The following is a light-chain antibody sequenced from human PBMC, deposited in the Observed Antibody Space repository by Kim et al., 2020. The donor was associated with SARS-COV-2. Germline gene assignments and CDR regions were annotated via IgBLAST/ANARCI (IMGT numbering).Light chain of an antibody. CDR1: RSDVGTYNF. V-gene: IGLV2-23*02. Sequence: QSALTQPASVSGSPGQSITISCAGTRSDVGTYNFVSWYQQYADKAPKLMIYEVTKRPSGVSNRYSGSKSGYTASLTISGLQAEDEADYYCCSYAGNSTWVFGGGTKVTVL. CDR3: CSYAGNSTWV. J-gene: IGLJ3*02. CDR2: EVT.